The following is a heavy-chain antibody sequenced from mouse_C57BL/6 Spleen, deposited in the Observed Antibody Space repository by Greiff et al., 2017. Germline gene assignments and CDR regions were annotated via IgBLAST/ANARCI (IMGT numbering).Heavy chain of an antibody. CDR2: IYHGDGDT. Sequence: VQLQQSGAELVKPGASVKISCKASGYAFSSYWMNWVKQRPGKGLEWIGQIYHGDGDTTYNGKFKGKATLTADKSSSTAYMQLSSLTSEDSAVYFCARSTMVTTGGYFDYWGQGTTLTVSS. J-gene: IGHJ2*01. D-gene: IGHD2-2*01. V-gene: IGHV1-80*01. CDR1: GYAFSSYW. CDR3: ARSTMVTTGGYFDY.